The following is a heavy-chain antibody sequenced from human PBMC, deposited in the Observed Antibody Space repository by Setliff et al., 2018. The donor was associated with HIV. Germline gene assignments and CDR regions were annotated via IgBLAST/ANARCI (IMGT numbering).Heavy chain of an antibody. Sequence: GGSLRLSCAASGFTFSSYAMSWVRQAPGKGLEWVSTISTSGADTYDAHSMKGRFTISRDNSKNSLYLQMNSLRAEDTAVYYCARGDSFVYSYVYPDYWGQGTLVTVSS. J-gene: IGHJ4*02. V-gene: IGHV3-23*01. D-gene: IGHD3-22*01. CDR3: ARGDSFVYSYVYPDY. CDR1: GFTFSSYA. CDR2: ISTSGADT.